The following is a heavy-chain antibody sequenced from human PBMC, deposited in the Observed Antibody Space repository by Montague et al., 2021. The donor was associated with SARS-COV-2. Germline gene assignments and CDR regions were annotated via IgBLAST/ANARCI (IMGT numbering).Heavy chain of an antibody. CDR2: IWYDGSNK. CDR3: ARGYCSGITCYGPSVSGTTFDC. D-gene: IGHD2-2*01. Sequence: SLRLSCAASGFTFSSYGMHWVRQAPGKGLEWVAVIWYDGSNKYYGESVKGRFTISRDNSKNALYLQMNTLRVEDTAVYYCARGYCSGITCYGPSVSGTTFDCWGQGTLVTVSS. J-gene: IGHJ4*02. CDR1: GFTFSSYG. V-gene: IGHV3-33*01.